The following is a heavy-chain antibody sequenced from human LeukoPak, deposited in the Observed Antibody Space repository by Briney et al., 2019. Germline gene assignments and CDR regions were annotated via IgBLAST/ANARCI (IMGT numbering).Heavy chain of an antibody. Sequence: GGSLRLSCAASGFTFSSYSMNWVRQAPGKGLEWVSYISSSSSTIYYADSVKGRFTISRDNAKNSLYLQMNSLRAEDTAAYYCARGLYCGGDCYPSRFDPWGQGTLVTVSS. CDR2: ISSSSSTI. J-gene: IGHJ5*02. D-gene: IGHD2-21*02. CDR3: ARGLYCGGDCYPSRFDP. CDR1: GFTFSSYS. V-gene: IGHV3-48*04.